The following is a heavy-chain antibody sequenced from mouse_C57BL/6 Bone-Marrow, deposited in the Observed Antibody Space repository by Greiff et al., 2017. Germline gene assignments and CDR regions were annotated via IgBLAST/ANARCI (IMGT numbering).Heavy chain of an antibody. D-gene: IGHD2-3*01. Sequence: QVQLQQPGAELVRPGPSVKLSCKASGYTFTSYWMHWVKQRPGQGLEWIGVIDPSDSYTNYNQKFKGKATLTVDTSSSTAYMQLSSLTSEDSAVYYCARDGSPYYAMDYWGQGTSVTVSS. V-gene: IGHV1-59*01. CDR2: IDPSDSYT. CDR3: ARDGSPYYAMDY. J-gene: IGHJ4*01. CDR1: GYTFTSYW.